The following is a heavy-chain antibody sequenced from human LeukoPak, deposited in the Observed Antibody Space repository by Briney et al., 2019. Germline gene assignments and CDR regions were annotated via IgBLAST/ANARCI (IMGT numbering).Heavy chain of an antibody. Sequence: PSETLSLTCAVYGGSFSGYYWSWIRQPPGKGLEWIGEINHSGSTNYNPSLKSRVTISVDTSKNQFSLKLSSVTAADTAVYYCARDLLGDDSSGYYPLDYWGQGTLDTVSS. V-gene: IGHV4-34*01. J-gene: IGHJ4*02. CDR1: GGSFSGYY. CDR3: ARDLLGDDSSGYYPLDY. D-gene: IGHD3-22*01. CDR2: INHSGST.